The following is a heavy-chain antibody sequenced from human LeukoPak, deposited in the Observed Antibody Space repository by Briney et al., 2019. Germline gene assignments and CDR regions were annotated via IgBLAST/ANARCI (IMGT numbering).Heavy chain of an antibody. Sequence: GGSLRLSCAASGFTVSSNYMSWVRQAPGKGLEWVSVIYSGGSTYYADSVRGRFTISRDNSKNTLYLQMNSLRAEDTAVYYCAASLPNIVVVPATKGPFGYWGQGALVTVSS. V-gene: IGHV3-53*01. CDR1: GFTVSSNY. J-gene: IGHJ4*02. D-gene: IGHD2-2*01. CDR3: AASLPNIVVVPATKGPFGY. CDR2: IYSGGST.